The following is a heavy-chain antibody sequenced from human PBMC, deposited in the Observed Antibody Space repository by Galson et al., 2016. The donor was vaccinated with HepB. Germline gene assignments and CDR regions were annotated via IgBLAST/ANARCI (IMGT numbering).Heavy chain of an antibody. Sequence: SETLSLTCAVSGASISSNHWWIWVRQTPEKGLEWIGEVYHSGATNYNPSLESRVTFSVDRSNNHFPLNLTSVTAADTAIYYCATSLGEGTFDYWGQGTLVTVSS. CDR1: GASISSNHW. D-gene: IGHD2-21*01. CDR3: ATSLGEGTFDY. V-gene: IGHV4-4*02. J-gene: IGHJ4*02. CDR2: VYHSGAT.